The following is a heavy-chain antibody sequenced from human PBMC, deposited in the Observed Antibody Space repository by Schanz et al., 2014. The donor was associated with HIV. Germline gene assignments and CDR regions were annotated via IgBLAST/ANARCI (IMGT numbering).Heavy chain of an antibody. V-gene: IGHV1-8*01. Sequence: QVQLVQSGDEMKKPGASVEVSCKASGYTFINYDIHWVRQASGLGLEWMGWMNPSTGNSGYAQMFQVRVTMTRDTSISTAYLEVDSLKSEDTAVYYCAKRIIFGVVFPANFDYWGQGTLVTVSS. CDR2: MNPSTGNS. CDR1: GYTFINYD. J-gene: IGHJ4*02. D-gene: IGHD3-3*01. CDR3: AKRIIFGVVFPANFDY.